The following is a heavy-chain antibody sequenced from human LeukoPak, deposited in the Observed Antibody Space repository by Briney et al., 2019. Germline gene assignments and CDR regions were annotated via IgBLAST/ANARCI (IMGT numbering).Heavy chain of an antibody. D-gene: IGHD6-13*01. CDR1: GFTFNNYW. J-gene: IGHJ4*02. V-gene: IGHV3-7*01. Sequence: GSLRLSCAASGFTFNNYWMSWVRQAPGKGLEWVANIKQDGTEKYYVDSVKGRFTISRDNAKNSLYLQMNSLRAEDTAVYYCARDNWSGIGFYFDYWGQGTLVTVSS. CDR3: ARDNWSGIGFYFDY. CDR2: IKQDGTEK.